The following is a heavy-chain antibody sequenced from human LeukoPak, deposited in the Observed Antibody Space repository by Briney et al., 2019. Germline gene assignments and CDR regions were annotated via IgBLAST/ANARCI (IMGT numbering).Heavy chain of an antibody. CDR3: ARDQGYYYDSSGSLDAFDI. D-gene: IGHD3-22*01. J-gene: IGHJ3*02. CDR1: GGSISSSSYY. CDR2: IYYSGST. V-gene: IGHV4-61*01. Sequence: PSETLSLTCTVSGGSISSSSYYWGWIRQPPGKGLEWIGYIYYSGSTNYNPSLKSRVTISVDTSKNQFSLKLSSVTAADTAVYYCARDQGYYYDSSGSLDAFDIWGQGTMVTVSS.